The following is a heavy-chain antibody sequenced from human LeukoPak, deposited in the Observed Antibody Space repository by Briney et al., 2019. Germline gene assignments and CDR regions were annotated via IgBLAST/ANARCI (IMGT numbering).Heavy chain of an antibody. CDR2: VSPYNGKT. CDR1: GYPFSDYG. CDR3: AREVWCSGDTCYRYAFDI. V-gene: IGHV1-18*01. D-gene: IGHD2-15*01. J-gene: IGHJ3*02. Sequence: ASVKVSCKASGYPFSDYGIIWVRQAPGQGLEWMAYVSPYNGKTEYAQKIQGRVTVATGTSTSTAYMELRILRSDDTALYYCAREVWCSGDTCYRYAFDIWGQGTMVTVSS.